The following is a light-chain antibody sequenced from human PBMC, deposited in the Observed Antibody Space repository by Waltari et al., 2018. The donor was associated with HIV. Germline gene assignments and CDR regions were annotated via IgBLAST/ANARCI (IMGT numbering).Light chain of an antibody. J-gene: IGLJ1*01. CDR3: SSYAGYNNYV. CDR2: EVN. Sequence: QSALTQPPSASGSPGQSVTISCTGTGSDVGAYNYVSWYQQHPGKAPKLMIYEVNWRRSGVPDRFSGSKSGNTASLTVSGLQAEDEADYYCSSYAGYNNYVFGTGTKVTVL. V-gene: IGLV2-8*01. CDR1: GSDVGAYNY.